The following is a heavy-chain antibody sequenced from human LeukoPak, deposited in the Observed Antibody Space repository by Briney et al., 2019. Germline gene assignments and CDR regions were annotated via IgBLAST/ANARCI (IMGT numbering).Heavy chain of an antibody. Sequence: ASVKVSCKVSGYTLTELSMHWVRQAPGKGLEWMGGFDPEDGETIYAQKFQGRVTMTEDTSTDTAYMELSSLRSEDTAVYYCALAARRGNWFGPWGQGTLVTVSS. CDR1: GYTLTELS. CDR2: FDPEDGET. J-gene: IGHJ5*02. CDR3: ALAARRGNWFGP. V-gene: IGHV1-24*01. D-gene: IGHD6-6*01.